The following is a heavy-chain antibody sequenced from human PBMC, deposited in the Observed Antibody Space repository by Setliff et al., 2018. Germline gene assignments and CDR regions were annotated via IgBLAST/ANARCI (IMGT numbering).Heavy chain of an antibody. Sequence: GASVKVSCKASGFTLTSSVISWVRQAPGQGLEWVGWISPPTGSTYFAQNLQGRVTMTTDTSTNTAYMEMRGLRSGNTAVYFCALSSLSLCSGGNCPNAFDVWGQGTMVTVSS. V-gene: IGHV1-18*01. D-gene: IGHD2-15*01. CDR2: ISPPTGST. CDR3: ALSSLSLCSGGNCPNAFDV. J-gene: IGHJ3*01. CDR1: GFTLTSSV.